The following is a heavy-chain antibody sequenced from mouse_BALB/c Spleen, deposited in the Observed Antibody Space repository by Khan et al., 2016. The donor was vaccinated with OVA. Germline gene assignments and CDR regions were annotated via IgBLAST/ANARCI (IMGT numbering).Heavy chain of an antibody. V-gene: IGHV1-5*01. CDR3: TRWGYWFAY. CDR2: IYPGNSDA. CDR1: GYSFTSYW. Sequence: VQLQQPGTVLARPGASVKMSCKTSGYSFTSYWMHWIKQRPGQGLEWIGAIYPGNSDANYNQKFKDKAKLTAVTSASTANMELSSLTDEDSAVYYCTRWGYWFAYWGQGTRVTVSA. D-gene: IGHD2-2*01. J-gene: IGHJ3*01.